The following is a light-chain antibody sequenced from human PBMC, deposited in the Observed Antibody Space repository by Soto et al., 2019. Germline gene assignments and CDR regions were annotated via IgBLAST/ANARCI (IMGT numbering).Light chain of an antibody. Sequence: DIQMTQSPSSLSASVGDRVTITCRASQGISNYLAWYQQKPGKVPKLLIYAASTLQSGVPSRFSGSRSGTDFTLTISSLQCEDVATYYWQKYNSAPRTFGQGTRLEIK. CDR3: QKYNSAPRT. J-gene: IGKJ5*01. CDR1: QGISNY. CDR2: AAS. V-gene: IGKV1-27*01.